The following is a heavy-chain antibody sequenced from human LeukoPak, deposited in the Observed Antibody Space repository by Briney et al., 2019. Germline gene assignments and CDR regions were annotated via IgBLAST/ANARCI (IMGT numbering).Heavy chain of an antibody. CDR2: INPNSGGT. CDR1: GYTFTDYY. CDR3: ARVGGNCGGDCDYFDY. J-gene: IGHJ4*02. Sequence: GASVTVSCKASGYTFTDYYMHWVRQAPGQGLEWMGWINPNSGGTNYAQKFQGRVTMTRDTSISTAYMELSRLRSDDTAVYYCARVGGNCGGDCDYFDYGGQGTLVTVSS. D-gene: IGHD2-21*02. V-gene: IGHV1-2*02.